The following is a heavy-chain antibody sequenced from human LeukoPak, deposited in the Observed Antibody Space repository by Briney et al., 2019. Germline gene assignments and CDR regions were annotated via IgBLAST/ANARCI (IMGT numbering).Heavy chain of an antibody. CDR3: ARHLLVFWFGESPLGY. Sequence: GGSLRLSCAASGFTFSDYYMSWIRQAPGKGLEWVSYISSSGSTIYYADSVKGRFTISRDNAKNSLYLQMNSLRAEDTAVYYCARHLLVFWFGESPLGYWGQGALVTVSS. CDR1: GFTFSDYY. D-gene: IGHD3-10*01. V-gene: IGHV3-11*01. CDR2: ISSSGSTI. J-gene: IGHJ4*02.